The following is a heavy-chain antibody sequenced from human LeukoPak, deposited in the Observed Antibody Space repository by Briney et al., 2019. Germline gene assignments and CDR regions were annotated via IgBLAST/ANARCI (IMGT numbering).Heavy chain of an antibody. J-gene: IGHJ6*02. V-gene: IGHV3-74*01. Sequence: GGSLRLSCAASGFTFSSYWMHWVRQAPGKGLVWVSRINSDGSSTSYADSVKGRFTISRDNAKNTLYLQMNSLRAEDTAVYSCARGVRYYGSGSYYIPLANYYGMDVWGQGTTVTVSS. CDR1: GFTFSSYW. CDR3: ARGVRYYGSGSYYIPLANYYGMDV. D-gene: IGHD3-10*01. CDR2: INSDGSST.